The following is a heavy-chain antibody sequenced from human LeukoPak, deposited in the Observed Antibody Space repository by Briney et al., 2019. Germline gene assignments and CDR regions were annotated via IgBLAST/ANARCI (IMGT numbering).Heavy chain of an antibody. V-gene: IGHV4-59*01. J-gene: IGHJ4*02. CDR1: GGSISSYY. CDR2: IYYSGST. Sequence: SETLSLTCTVSGGSISSYYWSWIRQPPGKGLEWIGYIYYSGSTNYNPSLKSRVTISVDTSKNQFSPKLSSVTAADTAVYYCARVDPDSSSTLEVFDYWGQGTLVTVSS. D-gene: IGHD6-6*01. CDR3: ARVDPDSSSTLEVFDY.